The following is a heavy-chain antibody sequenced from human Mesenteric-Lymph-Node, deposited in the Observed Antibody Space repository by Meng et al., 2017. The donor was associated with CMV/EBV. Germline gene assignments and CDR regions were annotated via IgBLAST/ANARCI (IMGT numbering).Heavy chain of an antibody. J-gene: IGHJ5*02. V-gene: IGHV3-15*01. D-gene: IGHD1-26*01. CDR3: ATDYTGSYYGS. CDR1: GFTFSNAW. Sequence: GESLKISCAASGFTFSNAWMSWVRQGPGKGLEWVGRIKSKPAGGTIDYAAPVKGRFIISRDDSKDTVYLQMNSLRSEDTGVYYCATDYTGSYYGSWGQGTLVTVSS. CDR2: IKSKPAGGTI.